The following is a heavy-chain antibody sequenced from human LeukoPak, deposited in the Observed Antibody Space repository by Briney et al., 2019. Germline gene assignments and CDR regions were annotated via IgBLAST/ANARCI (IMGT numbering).Heavy chain of an antibody. D-gene: IGHD5-24*01. Sequence: ASVEVACKASGYTFTGYYMHWVRQAPGQGLEWMGWINPNSGGTIYAQKFQGRVTMTRDTSISTAYMELSRLRSDDTAVYYCARDTAGRDGYNLWDYWGQGTLVTVSS. J-gene: IGHJ4*02. CDR3: ARDTAGRDGYNLWDY. CDR1: GYTFTGYY. CDR2: INPNSGGT. V-gene: IGHV1-2*02.